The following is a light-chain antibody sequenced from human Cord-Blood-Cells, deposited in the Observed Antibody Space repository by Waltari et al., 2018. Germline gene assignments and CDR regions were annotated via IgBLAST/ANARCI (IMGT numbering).Light chain of an antibody. CDR1: QSVSSN. V-gene: IGKV3-15*01. Sequence: EIVMTQSPATLSVSPGERATLSCMASQSVSSNLAWYQQKPGQAPRLLIYGASTRATGIPARFSGSGSGTEFTLTISSLQSEDFAVYYCQQYNNWPLTDQGRRTFGQGTKVEIK. CDR2: GAS. J-gene: IGKJ1*01. CDR3: QQYNNWPLTDQGRRT.